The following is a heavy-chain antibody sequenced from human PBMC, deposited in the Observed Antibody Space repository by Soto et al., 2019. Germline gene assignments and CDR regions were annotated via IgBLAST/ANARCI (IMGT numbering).Heavy chain of an antibody. Sequence: DTLSLTCTVSGGYIDDYYWSLIRQSAGKGLEWIGRIYTSGVTNYNPSLKSRVIMSVDTSNNQFSLRLSSVTAADTAVYYCARHWNEYGFDRGCQGALL. CDR2: IYTSGVT. J-gene: IGHJ5*02. CDR1: GGYIDDYY. V-gene: IGHV4-4*07. D-gene: IGHD1-1*01. CDR3: ARHWNEYGFDR.